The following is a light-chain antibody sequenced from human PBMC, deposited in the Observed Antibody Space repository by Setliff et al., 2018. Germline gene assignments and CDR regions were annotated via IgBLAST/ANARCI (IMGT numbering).Light chain of an antibody. J-gene: IGLJ1*01. CDR3: NAYASDTTYV. V-gene: IGLV2-14*03. CDR1: SSDVGSYGL. Sequence: QSVLTQPASVSGSPGQSITISCSGTSSDVGSYGLVSWYQQHPGKAPKLIIYGVSDRPSGVSSRFSGSKSGNTAYLTISELQTEDEAEYYCNAYASDTTYVFGSGTKVTVL. CDR2: GVS.